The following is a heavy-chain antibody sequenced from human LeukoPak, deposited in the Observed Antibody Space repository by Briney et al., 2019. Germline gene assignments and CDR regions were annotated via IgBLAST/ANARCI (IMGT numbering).Heavy chain of an antibody. D-gene: IGHD5-24*01. CDR2: IIPIFGTA. J-gene: IGHJ4*02. CDR1: GGTFSSYA. CDR3: ARVEEMATTIFDY. V-gene: IGHV1-69*05. Sequence: ASVKVSFKASGGTFSSYAISWVRQPPGQGLEWMGGIIPIFGTANYAQTFQGRVTITTDESTSTAYMELSSLRSEDTAVYYCARVEEMATTIFDYWGQGTLVTVSS.